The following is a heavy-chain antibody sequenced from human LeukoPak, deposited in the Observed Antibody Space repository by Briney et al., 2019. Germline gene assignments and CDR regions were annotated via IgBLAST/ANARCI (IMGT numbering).Heavy chain of an antibody. J-gene: IGHJ4*02. D-gene: IGHD6-19*01. CDR3: ARDPYSSGWYSDY. CDR1: GFTFSSYW. CDR2: IRQDGSEK. V-gene: IGHV3-7*01. Sequence: PGGSLRLSCAASGFTFSSYWMSWVRQAPGKGLEWVANIRQDGSEKYYVDSVKGRFTISRDNAKNSLYLQMNSLRAEDTAVYYCARDPYSSGWYSDYWGQGTLVTVSS.